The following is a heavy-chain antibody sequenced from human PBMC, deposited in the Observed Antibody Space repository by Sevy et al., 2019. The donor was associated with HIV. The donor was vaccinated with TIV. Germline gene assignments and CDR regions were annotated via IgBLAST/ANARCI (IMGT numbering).Heavy chain of an antibody. J-gene: IGHJ4*02. D-gene: IGHD4-17*01. V-gene: IGHV4-30-4*01. Sequence: SLTCTVSGGSISSGDYYWSWIRQPPGKGLEWIGYIYYSGSTYYNPSLKSRVTISVDTSKNQFSLKLSSVTAADTAVYYCARVRPEYGDVMDYWGQGTLVTVSS. CDR3: ARVRPEYGDVMDY. CDR1: GGSISSGDYY. CDR2: IYYSGST.